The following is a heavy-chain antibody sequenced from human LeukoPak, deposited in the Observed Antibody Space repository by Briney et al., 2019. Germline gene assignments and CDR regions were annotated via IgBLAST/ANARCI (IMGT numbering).Heavy chain of an antibody. CDR2: IYHSGST. CDR3: ARVRRKYDSSGYYDP. Sequence: PSETLSLTCAVSGYSISSNYYWGWIRQPPGKGLEWIGSIYHSGSTYYNPSLESRVTISVDTSKNQFSLQLSSVTAADTAVYYCARVRRKYDSSGYYDPWGQGTQVTVSS. D-gene: IGHD3-22*01. J-gene: IGHJ5*02. V-gene: IGHV4-38-2*01. CDR1: GYSISSNYY.